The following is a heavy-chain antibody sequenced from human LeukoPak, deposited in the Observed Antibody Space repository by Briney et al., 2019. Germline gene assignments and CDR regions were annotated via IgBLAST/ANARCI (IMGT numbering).Heavy chain of an antibody. D-gene: IGHD6-19*01. V-gene: IGHV1-2*02. CDR2: INPNSGGK. CDR1: GYTFTGYY. CDR3: ARPMRQQWLASSFDY. J-gene: IGHJ4*02. Sequence: ASVKVSCKASGYTFTGYYMHWVRQAPGQGLEWMGWINPNSGGKNYAQKFQGRVTMTRDTSISTVYMELSRLRSDDTAVYYCARPMRQQWLASSFDYWGQGTLVTVSS.